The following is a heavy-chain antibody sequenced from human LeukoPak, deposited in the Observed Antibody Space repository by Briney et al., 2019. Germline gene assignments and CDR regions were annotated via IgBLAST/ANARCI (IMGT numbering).Heavy chain of an antibody. J-gene: IGHJ6*03. Sequence: GASVKVSCKASGHTFTNFDLNWVRQAPGQGLEWVGWINPNNGNADYAQRFQGRVTMTTDTSISTGYMELSSLTYEDSAVYYCARPTSRLSNYYSMDVWGKGTTVIVSS. CDR2: INPNNGNA. D-gene: IGHD6-13*01. CDR3: ARPTSRLSNYYSMDV. CDR1: GHTFTNFD. V-gene: IGHV1-8*01.